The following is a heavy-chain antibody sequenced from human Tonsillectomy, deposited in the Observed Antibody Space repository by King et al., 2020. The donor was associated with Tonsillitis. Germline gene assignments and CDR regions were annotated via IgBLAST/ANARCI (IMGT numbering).Heavy chain of an antibody. Sequence: QLQESGPGLVKPSETLSLTCTVSGLSISSHYWSWIRQPPGKGLEWIGYIYDSGSINYNPSLKSRVTISVDTSKNQFSLKLSSVTAADTAVYFCARGTGAIWFGELFDYWGQGTLVTVSS. CDR1: GLSISSHY. CDR3: ARGTGAIWFGELFDY. V-gene: IGHV4-59*11. J-gene: IGHJ4*02. D-gene: IGHD3-10*01. CDR2: IYDSGSI.